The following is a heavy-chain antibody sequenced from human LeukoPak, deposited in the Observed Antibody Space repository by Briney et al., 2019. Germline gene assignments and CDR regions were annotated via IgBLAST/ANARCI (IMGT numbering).Heavy chain of an antibody. J-gene: IGHJ3*02. CDR3: ARAGLGYCSGGSCSSAPLDAFDI. Sequence: SETLSLTCTVSGGSISSYYWSWIRQPAGKGLEWIGRIYTSGSTNHNPSLKSRVTMSVDTSKNQFSLKLSSVTAADTAVYYCARAGLGYCSGGSCSSAPLDAFDIWGQGTMVTVSS. V-gene: IGHV4-4*07. D-gene: IGHD2-15*01. CDR1: GGSISSYY. CDR2: IYTSGST.